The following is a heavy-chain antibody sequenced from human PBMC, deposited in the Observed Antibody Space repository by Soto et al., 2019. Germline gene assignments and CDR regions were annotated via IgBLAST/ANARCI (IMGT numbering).Heavy chain of an antibody. J-gene: IGHJ6*02. CDR2: IIPIFGTA. CDR1: GGTFSSYA. D-gene: IGHD6-6*01. V-gene: IGHV1-69*06. Sequence: KVSCKASGGTFSSYAISWVRQAPGQGLEWMGGIIPIFGTANYAQKFQGRVTITADKSTSTAYMELSSLRSEDTAVYYCARGKRQLGEDYYYYGMDVWGQGTTVTASS. CDR3: ARGKRQLGEDYYYYGMDV.